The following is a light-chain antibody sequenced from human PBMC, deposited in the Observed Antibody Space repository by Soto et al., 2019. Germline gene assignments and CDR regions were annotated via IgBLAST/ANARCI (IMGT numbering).Light chain of an antibody. CDR3: SSYSSTSTPVV. J-gene: IGLJ3*02. CDR1: SSDIGGYSY. Sequence: QSVLTQPASVSGSPGQSITISCTGSSSDIGGYSYVSWYQQHPDKAPKLMIYEVSNRPSGVSNRFSGSKSGNTASLTISGLLAEDEADYSCSSYSSTSTPVVFGGGTKLTVL. V-gene: IGLV2-14*01. CDR2: EVS.